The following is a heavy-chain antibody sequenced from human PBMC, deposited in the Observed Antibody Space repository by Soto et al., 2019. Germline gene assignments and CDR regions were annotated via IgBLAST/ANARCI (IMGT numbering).Heavy chain of an antibody. CDR3: ARGEGGSCSSITRPPFDY. CDR1: GFTFRAYY. J-gene: IGHJ4*02. Sequence: QVQLVESGGGLAKPGGSLRLSCAASGFTFRAYYMSWIRQAPGKGLEWVSYISSGGTNIYYAGSVKGRFTISRDNAKNSLYLQMISLRVEDTAVYYCARGEGGSCSSITRPPFDYWGQGTLVTVSP. CDR2: ISSGGTNI. V-gene: IGHV3-11*01. D-gene: IGHD2-2*01.